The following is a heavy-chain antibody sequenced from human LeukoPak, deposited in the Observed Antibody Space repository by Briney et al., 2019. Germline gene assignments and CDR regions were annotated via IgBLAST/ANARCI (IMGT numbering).Heavy chain of an antibody. V-gene: IGHV4-39*07. CDR3: ARLESVSPGNSWFDP. CDR1: GGSISSSSYY. J-gene: IGHJ5*02. D-gene: IGHD2/OR15-2a*01. CDR2: IYYSGST. Sequence: SETLSLTCTVSGGSISSSSYYWGWIRQPPGKGLEWIGSIYYSGSTYYNPSLKSRVTISVDTSKNQFSLTLSSVTAADTAVCYCARLESVSPGNSWFDPWGQGILVTVSS.